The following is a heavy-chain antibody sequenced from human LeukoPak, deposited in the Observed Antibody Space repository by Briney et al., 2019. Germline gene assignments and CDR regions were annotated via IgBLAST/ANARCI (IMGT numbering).Heavy chain of an antibody. V-gene: IGHV1-69*04. CDR1: GGTFSSYA. CDR3: ARAPDPGSSGYQGALDI. CDR2: IIPILGIA. Sequence: SVKVSCKASGGTFSSYAISWVRQAPGQGLEWMGRIIPILGIANYAQKFQGRVTITADKSTSTAYMELSSLRSEDTAVYYCARAPDPGSSGYQGALDIWGQGTMVTVSS. J-gene: IGHJ3*02. D-gene: IGHD3-22*01.